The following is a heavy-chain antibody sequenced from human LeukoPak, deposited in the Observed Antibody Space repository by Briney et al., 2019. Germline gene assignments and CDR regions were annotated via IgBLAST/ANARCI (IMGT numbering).Heavy chain of an antibody. CDR3: ARGMRGDYGDSEASDY. V-gene: IGHV3-53*01. Sequence: GGSLRLSCAAPGLTVSGYYLTWVRQAPGKGLEWVSVIYSGGSKYYADSVKGRFTISRDNSKNTVYLQMNSLRAEDTAVYYCARGMRGDYGDSEASDYWGQGTLVTVSS. D-gene: IGHD4-17*01. CDR2: IYSGGSK. J-gene: IGHJ4*02. CDR1: GLTVSGYY.